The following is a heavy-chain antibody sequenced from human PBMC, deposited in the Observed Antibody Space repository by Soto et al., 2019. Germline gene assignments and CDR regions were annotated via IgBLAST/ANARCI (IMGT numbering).Heavy chain of an antibody. J-gene: IGHJ5*02. D-gene: IGHD6-13*01. Sequence: ASVKVSCKASGYTLACNSLHWVRQGPGQRLEWMGWINPDKGNTKYSQNFQGRVTFTRDTSASTAYMELSNLRSEDTAEYYCARGIESKAAAPPFDPWGQGSLVTVSS. CDR1: GYTLACNS. V-gene: IGHV1-3*01. CDR3: ARGIESKAAAPPFDP. CDR2: INPDKGNT.